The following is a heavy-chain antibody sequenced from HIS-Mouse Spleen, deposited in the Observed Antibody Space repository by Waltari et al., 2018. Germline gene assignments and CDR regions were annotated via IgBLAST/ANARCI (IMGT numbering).Heavy chain of an antibody. J-gene: IGHJ4*02. V-gene: IGHV4-34*01. D-gene: IGHD5-12*01. CDR1: GGSFSCYY. CDR3: ARGGYSGYANLGDY. CDR2: INHSGST. Sequence: QVQLQQWGAGLFKPSETMSLTCAAYGGSFSCYYWSWIRQPPGKGLEWIGEINHSGSTNYNPSLKSRVTISVDTSKNQFSLKLSSVTAADTAVYYCARGGYSGYANLGDYWGQGTLVTVSS.